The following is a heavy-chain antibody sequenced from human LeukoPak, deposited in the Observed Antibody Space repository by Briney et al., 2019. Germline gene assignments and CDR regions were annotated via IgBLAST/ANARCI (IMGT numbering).Heavy chain of an antibody. CDR1: GGSISSYY. D-gene: IGHD3-22*01. CDR2: IYYSGST. V-gene: IGHV4-59*01. Sequence: SETLSLTCTVSGGSISSYYWSWIRQPPGKGLEWIGYIYYSGSTNYNPSLKSRVTISVDTSKNQFSLKLSSVTAADTAVYHCARDRSSGYSPYFDYWGQGTLVTVSS. CDR3: ARDRSSGYSPYFDY. J-gene: IGHJ4*02.